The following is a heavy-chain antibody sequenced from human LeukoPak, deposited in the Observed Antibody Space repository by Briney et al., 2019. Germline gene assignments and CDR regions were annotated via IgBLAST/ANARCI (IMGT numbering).Heavy chain of an antibody. Sequence: PSETLSLTCAVYGGSFSGFYWSWIRQPPGKGLEWIGEINHSGSTNYNPSLKSRVTISVDTSKNQFSLKESSVTAADTAVYYCARGYGDYDYWGQGTLVTVSS. CDR3: ARGYGDYDY. CDR1: GGSFSGFY. CDR2: INHSGST. J-gene: IGHJ4*02. D-gene: IGHD4-17*01. V-gene: IGHV4-34*01.